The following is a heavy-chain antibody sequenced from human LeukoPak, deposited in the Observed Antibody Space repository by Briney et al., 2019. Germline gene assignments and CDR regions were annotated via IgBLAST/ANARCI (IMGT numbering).Heavy chain of an antibody. CDR1: GGTFSSYA. Sequence: ASVKVSCKASGGTFSSYAISWVRQAPGQGLEWMGGIIPIFGTANYAQKFQGRVTITADESTSTAYMELSSLRSEDAAVYYCARDQGYCSGGSCYSYYYYGMDVWGQGTTVTVSS. CDR3: ARDQGYCSGGSCYSYYYYGMDV. D-gene: IGHD2-15*01. J-gene: IGHJ6*02. CDR2: IIPIFGTA. V-gene: IGHV1-69*13.